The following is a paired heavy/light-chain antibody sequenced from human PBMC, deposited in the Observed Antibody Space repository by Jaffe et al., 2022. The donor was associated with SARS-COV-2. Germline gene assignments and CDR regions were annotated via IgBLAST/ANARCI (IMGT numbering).Light chain of an antibody. V-gene: IGLV1-40*01. CDR1: SSNIGAGYD. CDR3: QSYDSSLSGLGV. Sequence: QSVLTQPPSVSGAPGQRVTISCTGSSSNIGAGYDVHWYQQLPGTAPKLLIYGNSNRPSGVPDRFSGSKSGTSASLAISGLQAEDEADYYCQSYDSSLSGLGVFGGGTKLTVL. CDR2: GNS. J-gene: IGLJ3*02.
Heavy chain of an antibody. D-gene: IGHD6-13*01. J-gene: IGHJ6*02. CDR2: IWYDGSNK. CDR3: ARDRSEYSSSWYRPYYYYYYGMDV. V-gene: IGHV3-33*01. Sequence: QVQLVESGGGVVQPGRSLRLSCAASGFTFSSYGMHWVRQAPGKGLEWVAVIWYDGSNKYYADSVKGRFTISRDNSKNTLYLQMNSLRAEDTAVYYCARDRSEYSSSWYRPYYYYYYGMDVWGQGTTVTVSS. CDR1: GFTFSSYG.